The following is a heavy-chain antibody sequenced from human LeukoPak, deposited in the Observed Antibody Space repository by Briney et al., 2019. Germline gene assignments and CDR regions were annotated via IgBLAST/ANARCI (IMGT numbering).Heavy chain of an antibody. CDR3: ARGLPTFDY. CDR1: GGSFSGYY. J-gene: IGHJ4*02. V-gene: IGHV4-34*01. CDR2: INHSGST. Sequence: SETLSLTCAVYGGSFSGYYWSWIRQPPGKGLEWIGEINHSGSTNYNPSLKSRVTISVDTSKNQFSLKLSSVTAADTAVYYCARGLPTFDYWGQGTLFTVSS.